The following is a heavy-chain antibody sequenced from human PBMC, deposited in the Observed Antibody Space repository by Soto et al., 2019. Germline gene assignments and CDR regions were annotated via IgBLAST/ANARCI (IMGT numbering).Heavy chain of an antibody. CDR3: VRDRGYCSGGTCYSVLDY. D-gene: IGHD2-15*01. V-gene: IGHV3-7*01. J-gene: IGHJ4*02. CDR2: IKQDGSET. CDR1: GFTFSTYW. Sequence: GGSLRLSCAASGFTFSTYWMNWVRPAPGKGLEWVATIKQDGSETYYVDSVKGRFTISRDNAKSSLYLQMNSLRAEDTAVYYCVRDRGYCSGGTCYSVLDYWAQGTLVTVSS.